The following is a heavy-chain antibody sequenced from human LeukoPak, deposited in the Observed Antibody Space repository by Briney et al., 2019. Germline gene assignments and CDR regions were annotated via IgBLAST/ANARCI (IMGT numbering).Heavy chain of an antibody. CDR3: ARRAYTPGGGYYYMDV. CDR2: ISSSSSYI. J-gene: IGHJ6*03. Sequence: PGGSLRLSCAASGFTFSSYSMNWVRQAPGKGLEWVSSISSSSSYIYYADSVKGRFTISRDNAKNSLYLQMNSLRAEDTAVYYCARRAYTPGGGYYYMDVWGKGTTVTISS. V-gene: IGHV3-21*01. CDR1: GFTFSSYS. D-gene: IGHD3-16*01.